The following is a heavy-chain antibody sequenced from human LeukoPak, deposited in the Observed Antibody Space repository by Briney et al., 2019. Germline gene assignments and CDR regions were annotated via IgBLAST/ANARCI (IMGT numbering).Heavy chain of an antibody. J-gene: IGHJ3*02. CDR1: GFRFSSYG. CDR2: ISDDGIKI. D-gene: IGHD3-3*01. Sequence: GGSLRLSCAASGFRFSSYGMHWVRQAPGKGLEWVAVISDDGIKIYYGDSVKGRFTISRDNSRNTLYLQMNSLRAEDTAVYYCAGFGVVISDAFDIWGQGTMVTVSS. CDR3: AGFGVVISDAFDI. V-gene: IGHV3-30*03.